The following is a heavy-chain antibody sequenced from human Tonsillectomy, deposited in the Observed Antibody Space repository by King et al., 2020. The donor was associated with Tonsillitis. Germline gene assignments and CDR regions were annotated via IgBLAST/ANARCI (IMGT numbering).Heavy chain of an antibody. J-gene: IGHJ4*02. D-gene: IGHD1-26*01. CDR1: GFIFNSYG. CDR2: ISYDGSKK. CDR3: AKGSGSYGPTGFDY. V-gene: IGHV3-30*18. Sequence: VQLVESGGGVVQPGRSLRLSCAASGFIFNSYGMHWVRQAPGKGLEWVAAISYDGSKKYYADSVKGRFTISRDNSKNTLHLQINSLRAEDTAVYYCAKGSGSYGPTGFDYWGQGTLVTVSS.